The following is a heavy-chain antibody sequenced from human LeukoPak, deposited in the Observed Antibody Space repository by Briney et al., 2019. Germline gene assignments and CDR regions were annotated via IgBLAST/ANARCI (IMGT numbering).Heavy chain of an antibody. V-gene: IGHV4-30-4*01. CDR3: ARVTGTNYSGSYSFDY. Sequence: SETLSLTCTVSSGSISSDDYYWNWIRQHPGKGLERIGYIYYSASTYYNPSLKSRVTISVDTSKNQFSLKLTSVTAADTAVYYCARVTGTNYSGSYSFDYWGQGTLVTVSS. J-gene: IGHJ4*02. CDR2: IYYSAST. CDR1: SGSISSDDYY. D-gene: IGHD1-26*01.